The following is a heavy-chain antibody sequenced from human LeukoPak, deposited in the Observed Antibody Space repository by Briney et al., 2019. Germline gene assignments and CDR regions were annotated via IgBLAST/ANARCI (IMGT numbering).Heavy chain of an antibody. Sequence: SETLSLTCTVSGGSISSSSSYYWGWTRQPPGTGLEWIGTIYYSGNTYYNPSLKSRVTISVDTSKNQFSLKLNSVTAADTAVYYCARKIAATWYFDYWGQGTLVTVSS. V-gene: IGHV4-39*07. D-gene: IGHD2-21*01. CDR2: IYYSGNT. CDR1: GGSISSSSSYY. CDR3: ARKIAATWYFDY. J-gene: IGHJ4*02.